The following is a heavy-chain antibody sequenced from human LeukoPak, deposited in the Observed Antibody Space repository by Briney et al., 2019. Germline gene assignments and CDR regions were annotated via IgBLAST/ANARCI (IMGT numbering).Heavy chain of an antibody. D-gene: IGHD2-2*01. V-gene: IGHV1-18*01. CDR3: ARDQGYCSSTSCYGVY. CDR2: ITAYNGNT. CDR1: GYTFTTYG. J-gene: IGHJ4*02. Sequence: ASVKVSCKASGYTFTTYGITWVRQAPGQGLEWMGWITAYNGNTNYAQEIQGRVTMTTDTSTSTAYMELRCLRSDNTAVYYCARDQGYCSSTSCYGVYWGQGTLVTVSS.